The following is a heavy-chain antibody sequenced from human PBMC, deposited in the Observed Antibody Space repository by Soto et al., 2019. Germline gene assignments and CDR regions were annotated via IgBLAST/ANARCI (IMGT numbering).Heavy chain of an antibody. J-gene: IGHJ6*02. CDR1: GFTFSSYS. V-gene: IGHV3-21*01. CDR3: ARTVSSWHLGWVIYGLDV. CDR2: ISSSRSYI. D-gene: IGHD6-13*01. Sequence: GGSLRLSCAASGFTFSSYSMNCVSQAPGKGLEGVSSISSSRSYIYYADSVNGRFTISIDNAKNSVYLQMSSLRAEATAVYYCARTVSSWHLGWVIYGLDVWAQGTTVTDSS.